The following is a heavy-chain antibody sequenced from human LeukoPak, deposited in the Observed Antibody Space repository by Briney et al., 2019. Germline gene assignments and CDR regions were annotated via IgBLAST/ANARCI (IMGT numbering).Heavy chain of an antibody. J-gene: IGHJ6*03. V-gene: IGHV1-18*01. D-gene: IGHD3-3*01. CDR3: ARGVWSGYYTGDYYYMDV. CDR1: GYTFTSYG. CDR2: ISAYNGNT. Sequence: ASVKVSCKASGYTFTSYGISWVRQAPGQGLEWMGWISAYNGNTNYAQKLQGRVTMTTDTSTSTAYMELSSLRSEDTAVYYCARGVWSGYYTGDYYYMDVWGKGTTVTVSS.